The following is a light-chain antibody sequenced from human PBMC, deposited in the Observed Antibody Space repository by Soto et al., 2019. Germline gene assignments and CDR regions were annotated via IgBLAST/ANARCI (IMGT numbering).Light chain of an antibody. CDR2: QAS. Sequence: DIQMSQSPSTLSASVGDRVTITCRASQSISYYLAWYQQKPGKAPKLLIYQASSLESGVPFRFSGSGSGTEFTLTISGLQPDDFATYYCQQFNSYPITFGQGTKVDIK. CDR3: QQFNSYPIT. V-gene: IGKV1-5*03. CDR1: QSISYY. J-gene: IGKJ1*01.